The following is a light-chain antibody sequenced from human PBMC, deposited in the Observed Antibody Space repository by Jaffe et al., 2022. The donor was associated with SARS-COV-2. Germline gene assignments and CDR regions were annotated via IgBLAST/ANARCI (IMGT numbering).Light chain of an antibody. J-gene: IGLJ3*02. Sequence: SYVLTQPPSLSVAPGETAKITCGGNNIGTKSVHWYQQKPGQAPVLVISYDSRPRLSGIPERFSGSNSGNTATLTISRVEAGDEADYYCQVWVTGSDHRYWVFGGGTKLTVL. CDR3: QVWVTGSDHRYWV. CDR2: YDS. CDR1: NIGTKS. V-gene: IGLV3-21*01.